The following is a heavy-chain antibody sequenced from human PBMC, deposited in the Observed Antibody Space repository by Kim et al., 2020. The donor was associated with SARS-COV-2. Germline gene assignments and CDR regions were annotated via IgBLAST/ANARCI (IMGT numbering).Heavy chain of an antibody. V-gene: IGHV1-3*01. J-gene: IGHJ3*02. D-gene: IGHD6-6*01. CDR1: GYTFTSYA. CDR3: ARDTELRGYSSSSGPNEAFDI. Sequence: ASVKVSCKASGYTFTSYAMHWVRQAPGQRLEWMGWINAGNGNTKYSQKFQGRVTITRDTSASTAYMELSSLRSEDTAVYYCARDTELRGYSSSSGPNEAFDIWGQGTMVTVSS. CDR2: INAGNGNT.